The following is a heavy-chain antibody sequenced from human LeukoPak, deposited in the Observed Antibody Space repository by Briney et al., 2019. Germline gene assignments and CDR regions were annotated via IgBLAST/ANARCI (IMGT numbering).Heavy chain of an antibody. CDR1: GYTFTDYF. J-gene: IGHJ4*02. Sequence: ASVKVSCKASGYTFTDYFIHWVRQAPGQGLEWMGRINPNSGGTNYAQKFQGRVTMTRDTSISTAHMELSRLRSDDTAVYYCARGYYDSSGYYSIDYWGQGTLVTVSS. V-gene: IGHV1-2*06. CDR3: ARGYYDSSGYYSIDY. CDR2: INPNSGGT. D-gene: IGHD3-22*01.